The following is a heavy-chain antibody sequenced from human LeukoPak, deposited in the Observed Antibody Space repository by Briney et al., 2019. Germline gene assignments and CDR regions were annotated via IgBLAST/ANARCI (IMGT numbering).Heavy chain of an antibody. V-gene: IGHV3-23*01. J-gene: IGHJ4*02. CDR3: ARGPRVPSPTYYFEF. Sequence: GGSLRLSCAASGFTFGNYAMTWVRQAPGKGVEYITSTSGSGGSSYYAASVQGRFTISRDNSRNTLYLQMNNLRIDDTAVYYCARGPRVPSPTYYFEFWGQGVLVTVSS. D-gene: IGHD2-2*01. CDR1: GFTFGNYA. CDR2: TSGSGGSS.